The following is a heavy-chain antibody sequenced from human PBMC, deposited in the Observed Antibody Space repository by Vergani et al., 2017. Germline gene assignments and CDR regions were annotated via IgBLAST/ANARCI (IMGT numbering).Heavy chain of an antibody. J-gene: IGHJ4*02. V-gene: IGHV3-23*01. CDR2: ISGPGLST. Sequence: EVHLLESGGGLVQSGGSLRLSCAASGFTFSNSAVSWVRQAPGRGLAWVSSISGPGLSTYYADSVKGRFTISRDNSKNTLYLQMNSLRVEDTAVYYCAKGQGRSGGWYFDYWGQGTLVTVSS. D-gene: IGHD6-19*01. CDR3: AKGQGRSGGWYFDY. CDR1: GFTFSNSA.